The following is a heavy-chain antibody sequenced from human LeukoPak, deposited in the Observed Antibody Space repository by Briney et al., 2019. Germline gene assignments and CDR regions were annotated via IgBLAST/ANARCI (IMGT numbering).Heavy chain of an antibody. CDR1: GGSISSYY. D-gene: IGHD3-10*01. V-gene: IGHV4-59*08. CDR3: ARQGLWFGELLTPDYFDY. J-gene: IGHJ4*02. CDR2: IYYSGST. Sequence: NSSETLSLTCTVSGGSISSYYWSWIRQPPGKGLEWIGYIYYSGSTYYNPSLKSRVTISVDTSKNQFSLKLSSVTAADTAVYYCARQGLWFGELLTPDYFDYWGQGTLVTVSS.